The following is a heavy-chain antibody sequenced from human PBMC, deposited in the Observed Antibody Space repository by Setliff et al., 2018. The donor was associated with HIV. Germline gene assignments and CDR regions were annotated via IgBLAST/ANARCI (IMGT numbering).Heavy chain of an antibody. D-gene: IGHD5-12*01. Sequence: SETLSLTCSVSGGSVSSVNYNWRWIRQPPGKGLEWIGYSPYTGSTTYTPSLKSRVTISVDTSKNQFSPELCSVTTSTKALHYCASRAVGAYARYFDYWGQGSLVTVSS. V-gene: IGHV4-61*01. CDR2: SPYTGST. CDR3: ASRAVGAYARYFDY. CDR1: GGSVSSVNYN. J-gene: IGHJ4*02.